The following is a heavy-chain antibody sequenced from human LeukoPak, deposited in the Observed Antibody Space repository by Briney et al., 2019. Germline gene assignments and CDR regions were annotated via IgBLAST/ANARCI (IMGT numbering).Heavy chain of an antibody. V-gene: IGHV3-49*04. D-gene: IGHD1-26*01. J-gene: IGHJ6*03. Sequence: GGSLRLSCTTSGFTFGDYAMSWVRQAPWKGLEWVGFIRSKLYGETTEYAASVKGRFTISRDDSKSIAYLQMNSLKTEDTAMYYCSRGGRRWSGVSYSYYYYMDVWGKGTTVIISS. CDR3: SRGGRRWSGVSYSYYYYMDV. CDR2: IRSKLYGETT. CDR1: GFTFGDYA.